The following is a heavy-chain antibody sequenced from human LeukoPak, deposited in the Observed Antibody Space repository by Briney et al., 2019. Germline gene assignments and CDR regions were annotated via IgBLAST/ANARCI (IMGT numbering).Heavy chain of an antibody. CDR3: ARVLAGLGPDY. Sequence: GASVKVSCKASGYTFTSYYMHWVRQAPGQGLGWMGIIIINPSGDTTTYAQKFQGRVTMTRDTSTSTVYMELSNLRSEDTAMYYCARVLAGLGPDYWGQGTLVTVSS. D-gene: IGHD3-16*01. V-gene: IGHV1-46*01. J-gene: IGHJ4*02. CDR2: IIINPSGDTT. CDR1: GYTFTSYY.